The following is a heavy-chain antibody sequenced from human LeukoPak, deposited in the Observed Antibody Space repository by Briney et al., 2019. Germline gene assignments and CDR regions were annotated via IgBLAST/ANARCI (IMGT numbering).Heavy chain of an antibody. Sequence: GGSLRLSCAASGFTVISHYMSWVRQAPGKGLEWVSVIYRGDGTHYADSVKGRFTISRDNPKNTVYLQMNSLSVEDTAVYYCARDIGGTVEVATMNYWGQGTLVTVSS. CDR3: ARDIGGTVEVATMNY. D-gene: IGHD5-24*01. CDR2: IYRGDGT. CDR1: GFTVISHY. V-gene: IGHV3-66*01. J-gene: IGHJ4*02.